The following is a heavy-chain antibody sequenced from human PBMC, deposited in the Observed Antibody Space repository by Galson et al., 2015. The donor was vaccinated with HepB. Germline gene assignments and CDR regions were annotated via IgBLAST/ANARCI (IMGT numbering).Heavy chain of an antibody. J-gene: IGHJ5*02. D-gene: IGHD3-3*01. CDR2: ISGSGAST. CDR3: AKDGSWSGYYGA. Sequence: SLRLSCAASGFTFSSYAMSWVRQAPGKGLEWVSAISGSGASTSYADSVKGRFTISGDNSKNTLYLQMNSLRAEDTAVYYCAKDGSWSGYYGAWGQGTLVTVSS. V-gene: IGHV3-23*01. CDR1: GFTFSSYA.